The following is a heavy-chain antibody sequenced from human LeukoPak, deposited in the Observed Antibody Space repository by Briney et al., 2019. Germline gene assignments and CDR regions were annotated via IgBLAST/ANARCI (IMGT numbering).Heavy chain of an antibody. D-gene: IGHD5-12*01. CDR2: ISWNSGSI. Sequence: GGSLRLSCAASGFTFDDYAMHWVRHAPGKGLEWVSGISWNSGSIGYADSVKGRFTISRDNAKNSLYLQMNSLRAEDTALYYCARKWLIDAFDIWGQGTMVTVSS. J-gene: IGHJ3*02. CDR3: ARKWLIDAFDI. CDR1: GFTFDDYA. V-gene: IGHV3-9*01.